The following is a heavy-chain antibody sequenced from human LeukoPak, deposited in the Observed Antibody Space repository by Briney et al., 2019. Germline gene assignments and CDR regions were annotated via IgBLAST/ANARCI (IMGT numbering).Heavy chain of an antibody. CDR3: ANGVYYDYVWGSFGNPLDY. V-gene: IGHV4-31*11. CDR1: GGSISSGGYY. Sequence: PSETLSLTCAVSGGSISSGGYYWSWIRQHPGKGLEWIGYIYYSGSTYYNPSLKSRVTISVDTSKNQFSLKLSSVTAADTAVYYCANGVYYDYVWGSFGNPLDYWGQGTLVTVSS. D-gene: IGHD3-16*01. J-gene: IGHJ4*02. CDR2: IYYSGST.